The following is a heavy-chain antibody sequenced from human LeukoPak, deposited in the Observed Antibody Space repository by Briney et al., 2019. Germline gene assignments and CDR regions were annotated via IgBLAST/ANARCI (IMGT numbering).Heavy chain of an antibody. D-gene: IGHD3-10*01. CDR2: ISSSGSTK. Sequence: GGSLRLSCAASGFSFSDYYMSWIRQAPGKGLEWVSYISSSGSTKDYADSVKGRCTISRDNAKNSLYLQMNSLRVEDTAIYYCAKVAHYYYGSESYYFFEHWGQGTPVTASS. CDR1: GFSFSDYY. V-gene: IGHV3-11*04. CDR3: AKVAHYYYGSESYYFFEH. J-gene: IGHJ4*02.